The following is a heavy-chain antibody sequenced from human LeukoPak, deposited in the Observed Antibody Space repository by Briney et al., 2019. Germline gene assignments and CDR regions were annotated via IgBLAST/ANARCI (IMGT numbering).Heavy chain of an antibody. V-gene: IGHV3-21*01. CDR2: ISSSSSYI. J-gene: IGHJ6*03. D-gene: IGHD1-26*01. Sequence: GGSLRLSCAASGFTFSSYSMNWVRQAPGKGLEWVSSISSSSSYIYYADSVKGRFTISRDNAKNSLYLQMNSLRAEDTAVYYCARESGIMVGDYYYYMDVWGIGTTVTVSS. CDR1: GFTFSSYS. CDR3: ARESGIMVGDYYYYMDV.